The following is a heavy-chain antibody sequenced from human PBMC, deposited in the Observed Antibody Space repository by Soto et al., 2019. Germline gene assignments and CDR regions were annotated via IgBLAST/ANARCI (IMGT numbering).Heavy chain of an antibody. D-gene: IGHD3-22*01. J-gene: IGHJ4*02. CDR1: GGSVSSGSYY. V-gene: IGHV4-61*01. CDR2: IYYSGST. CDR3: ARMDYDSSGYYSSGY. Sequence: PSETLSLTCTVSGGSVSSGSYYWSWIRQPPGKGLEWIGYIYYSGSTNYNPSLKSRVTISVDTSKNQFSLKLSSVTAADMAVYYCARMDYDSSGYYSSGYWGQGTLVTVSS.